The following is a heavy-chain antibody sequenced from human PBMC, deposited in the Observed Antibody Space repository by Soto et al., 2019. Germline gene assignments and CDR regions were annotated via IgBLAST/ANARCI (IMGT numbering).Heavy chain of an antibody. J-gene: IGHJ4*02. CDR1: GFTFSDHY. V-gene: IGHV3-11*01. CDR2: ISGSGSDI. CDR3: AGDVHYYASDY. D-gene: IGHD3-10*01. Sequence: QVLLVESGGGLVKPGVSLRLSCATSGFTFSDHYMTWIRQAPGKGLEWISYISGSGSDIYYADSVKGRFTVSRDNAKNSLYLQMSSLRAEDTAVYYCAGDVHYYASDYWGQGTLVTVSS.